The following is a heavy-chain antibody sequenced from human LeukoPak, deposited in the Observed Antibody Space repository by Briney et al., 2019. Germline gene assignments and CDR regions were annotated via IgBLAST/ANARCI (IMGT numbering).Heavy chain of an antibody. CDR1: GGSISDYY. J-gene: IGHJ4*02. CDR2: VYHDGTT. D-gene: IGHD5-24*01. Sequence: PSETLSLTCTVSGGSISDYYWTWIRRPPGKGLEWIGYVYHDGTTYYNPSLRSRVTISVDRSKNQFSLKLSAVTAADTAVYYCTRAPYGYKFEYWGQGSLVTVSS. V-gene: IGHV4-59*01. CDR3: TRAPYGYKFEY.